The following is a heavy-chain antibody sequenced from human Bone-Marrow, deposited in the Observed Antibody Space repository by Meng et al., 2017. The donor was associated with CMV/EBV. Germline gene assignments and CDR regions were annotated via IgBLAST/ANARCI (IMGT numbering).Heavy chain of an antibody. V-gene: IGHV4-34*01. Sequence: QVQLQQWGAGLLKPSETLSVTCAVYGGSFRGYYWSWIRQPPGKGLEWIGEINHSGSTNYNPSLKSRVTISVDTSKNQFSLKLSSVTAADTAVYYCARNGPSSSRLRGYFDYWGQGTLVTVAS. CDR2: INHSGST. CDR1: GGSFRGYY. J-gene: IGHJ4*02. D-gene: IGHD2-2*01. CDR3: ARNGPSSSRLRGYFDY.